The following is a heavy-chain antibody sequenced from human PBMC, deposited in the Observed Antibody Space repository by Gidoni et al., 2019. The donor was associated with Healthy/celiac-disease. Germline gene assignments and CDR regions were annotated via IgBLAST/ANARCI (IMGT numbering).Heavy chain of an antibody. V-gene: IGHV3-23*01. CDR1: GFTFSSYA. Sequence: EVQLLESGGGLVQPGGSLRLSCAASGFTFSSYAMSWVRQAPGKGLEWVSAISGRGGSTYYADSVKGRFTISRDNSKNMLYLQMNSLRAEDTAVYYCAKDGLRYFDWLPPFDYWGQGTLVTVSS. D-gene: IGHD3-9*01. CDR3: AKDGLRYFDWLPPFDY. J-gene: IGHJ4*02. CDR2: ISGRGGST.